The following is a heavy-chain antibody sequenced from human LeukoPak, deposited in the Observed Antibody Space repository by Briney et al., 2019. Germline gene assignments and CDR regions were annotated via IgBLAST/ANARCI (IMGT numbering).Heavy chain of an antibody. V-gene: IGHV4-59*08. CDR1: GGSISSLY. CDR3: ARHRAYSSSSPFDY. D-gene: IGHD6-6*01. J-gene: IGHJ4*02. CDR2: IYYTGST. Sequence: PSWTLSLTCSVSGGSISSLYWSWIRQPPGKGLEWIGYIYYTGSTNYNPSLKSRVTMFVDMSKNQFSLRLSSVTAADTAVYYCARHRAYSSSSPFDYWGQGTLVTVSS.